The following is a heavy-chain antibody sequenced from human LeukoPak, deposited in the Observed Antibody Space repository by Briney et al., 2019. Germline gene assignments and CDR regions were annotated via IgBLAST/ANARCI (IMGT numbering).Heavy chain of an antibody. V-gene: IGHV3-7*05. CDR1: GFTFSSYW. D-gene: IGHD3-16*01. CDR3: ARGGGRHVEY. Sequence: QPGGSLRLSCAASGFTFSSYWMSWVRQAPGKGLEWVANIKEDGSEKNHVDSVKGRFTISRDNAKNSLYLQMNSLRAEDTAVYYCARGGGRHVEYWGQGNLVTVSS. J-gene: IGHJ4*02. CDR2: IKEDGSEK.